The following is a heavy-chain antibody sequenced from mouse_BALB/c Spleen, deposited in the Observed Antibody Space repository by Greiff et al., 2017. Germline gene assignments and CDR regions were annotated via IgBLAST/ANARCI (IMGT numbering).Heavy chain of an antibody. V-gene: IGHV5-15*02. D-gene: IGHD1-1*01. J-gene: IGHJ4*01. CDR3: AGVIATVVAAYAMDY. CDR2: ISNLACSI. CDR1: GFTFSDYG. Sequence: EVMLVESGGGLVQPGGSRKLSCAASGFTFSDYGMAWVRQAPGKGPEWVAFISNLACSIYYADTVTGRFTISRENAKNTLYLEMSSLRSRDTAMYNCAGVIATVVAAYAMDYWGQGTSVTVSS.